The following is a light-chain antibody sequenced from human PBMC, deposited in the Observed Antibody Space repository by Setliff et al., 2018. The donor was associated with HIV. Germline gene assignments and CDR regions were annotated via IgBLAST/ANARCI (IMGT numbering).Light chain of an antibody. Sequence: QSVLTQPPPVSGAPGQRVTISCTGSNSNIGAGFDVHWYQQPPGTAPKLLIYGNNNRPSGVPDRISASKSGTSASLAITGLQAEDEADYYCQSYDSSLSRSVFGTGTKVTVL. CDR2: GNN. CDR3: QSYDSSLSRSV. V-gene: IGLV1-40*01. CDR1: NSNIGAGFD. J-gene: IGLJ1*01.